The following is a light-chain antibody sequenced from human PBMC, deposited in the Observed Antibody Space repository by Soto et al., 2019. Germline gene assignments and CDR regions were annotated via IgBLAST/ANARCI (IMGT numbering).Light chain of an antibody. V-gene: IGKV1-5*01. Sequence: DIPMTQSPSTLSASVGDRVTITCRASQSISSWLAWYQQKPGKAPKLLIYDASCLESGVPSRFSGSGSETEFTLPISSLQADDFATYHCQQYNTYSPTFGGGNKVEIK. CDR2: DAS. J-gene: IGKJ4*02. CDR1: QSISSW. CDR3: QQYNTYSPT.